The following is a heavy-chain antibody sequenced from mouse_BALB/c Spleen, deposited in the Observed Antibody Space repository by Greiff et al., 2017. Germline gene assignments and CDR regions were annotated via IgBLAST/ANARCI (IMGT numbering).Heavy chain of an antibody. Sequence: EVHLVESGAELVKPGASVKLSCTASGFNIKDTYMHWVKQRPEQGLEWIGRIDPANGNTKYDPKFQGKATITADTSSNTAYLQLSSLTSEDTAVYYCAITTVVATSDYWGQGTTLTVSS. D-gene: IGHD1-1*01. CDR2: IDPANGNT. CDR1: GFNIKDTY. J-gene: IGHJ2*01. CDR3: AITTVVATSDY. V-gene: IGHV14-3*02.